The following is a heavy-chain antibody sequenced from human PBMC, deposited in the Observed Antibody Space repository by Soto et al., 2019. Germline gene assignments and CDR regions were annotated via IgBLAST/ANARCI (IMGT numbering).Heavy chain of an antibody. Sequence: QVQLVQSGAEVKKPGSSVKVSCEASGGTFTSYAISWVRQAPGQGLEWMGGIIPIFVTANYAQKFQGRVTITADESTSTTYMELSSLRSEDTAVYYCAGAGLTYYYDSSGYYPFYYLDSWGQGTLVTVSS. V-gene: IGHV1-69*01. CDR3: AGAGLTYYYDSSGYYPFYYLDS. D-gene: IGHD3-22*01. CDR2: IIPIFVTA. CDR1: GGTFTSYA. J-gene: IGHJ4*02.